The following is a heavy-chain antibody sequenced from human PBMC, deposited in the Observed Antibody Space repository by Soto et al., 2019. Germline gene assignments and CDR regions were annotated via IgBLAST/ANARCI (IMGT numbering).Heavy chain of an antibody. D-gene: IGHD3-3*01. CDR2: IKQDGSEK. V-gene: IGHV3-7*05. J-gene: IGHJ4*02. Sequence: EVQLVESGGGLVQPGGSPRLSCAASGFTFSSYWMSWVRQAPGKGLEWVANIKQDGSEKYYVDSVKGRFTISRDNAKNSLYLQMNSLRAEDTAVYYCARGGYDFWSGYADGFDYWGQGTLVIVSS. CDR1: GFTFSSYW. CDR3: ARGGYDFWSGYADGFDY.